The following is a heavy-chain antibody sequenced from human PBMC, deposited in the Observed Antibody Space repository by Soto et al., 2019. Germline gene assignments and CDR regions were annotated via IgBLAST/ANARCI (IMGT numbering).Heavy chain of an antibody. CDR1: GGSISSGDYY. Sequence: SETLSLTCTVSGGSISSGDYYWSWIRQPPGKGLEWIGYIYYSGSTYYNPSLKSRVTISVDTSKNQFSLKLSSVTAADTAVYYCAREGVPAATGENWFDPWGQGTLVTVSS. V-gene: IGHV4-30-4*01. J-gene: IGHJ5*02. D-gene: IGHD2-2*01. CDR2: IYYSGST. CDR3: AREGVPAATGENWFDP.